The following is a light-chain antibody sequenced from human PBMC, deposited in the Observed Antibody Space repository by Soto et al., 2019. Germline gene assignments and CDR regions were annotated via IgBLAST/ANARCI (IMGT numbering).Light chain of an antibody. CDR3: IQLYNFSWT. Sequence: AIQMTQSPSSLSASVGDRVTISCRASQGIRNDLAWYQQKPGKAPKLLIFAASNLQSGVPSRFSGSGSGTDFTLTISRLQTEDFATYYCIQLYNFSWTVGQGTKGDIK. V-gene: IGKV1-6*01. CDR1: QGIRND. CDR2: AAS. J-gene: IGKJ1*01.